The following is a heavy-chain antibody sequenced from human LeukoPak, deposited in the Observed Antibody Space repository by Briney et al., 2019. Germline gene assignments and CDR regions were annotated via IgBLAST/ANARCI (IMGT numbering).Heavy chain of an antibody. V-gene: IGHV3-30*18. CDR2: ISYDGSKK. Sequence: PGGSLRLSCVVSGFTFSSNHWVRQAPGKGLEWVAVISYDGSKKYYADSVKGRLTISGDSSKNTLSLQMNSLRAEDTAVYYCAKEYDRVHDAFDIWGQGTMVTVSS. J-gene: IGHJ3*02. CDR3: AKEYDRVHDAFDI. D-gene: IGHD3-9*01. CDR1: GFTFSSN.